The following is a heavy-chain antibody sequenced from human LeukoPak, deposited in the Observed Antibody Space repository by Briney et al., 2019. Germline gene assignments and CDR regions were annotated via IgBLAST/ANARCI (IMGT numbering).Heavy chain of an antibody. J-gene: IGHJ4*02. CDR1: GGSFSGYY. D-gene: IGHD3-10*01. V-gene: IGHV4-34*01. Sequence: SETLSLTCAVYGGSFSGYYWSWIRQPPGKGLEWIGEINHSGSTNYNPSLKSRVTISVDTSKNQFSLKLSSVTAADTAVYYCARAHGAKTNPFDYWGQGTLVTVSS. CDR3: ARAHGAKTNPFDY. CDR2: INHSGST.